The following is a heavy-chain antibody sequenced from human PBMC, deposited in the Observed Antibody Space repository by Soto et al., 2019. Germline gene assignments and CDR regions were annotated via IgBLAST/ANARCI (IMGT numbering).Heavy chain of an antibody. D-gene: IGHD2-15*01. CDR3: TTGGPYCSGGSCYSIDAFDI. CDR2: IKSKTDGGTT. J-gene: IGHJ3*02. V-gene: IGHV3-15*01. CDR1: GFTFSSAW. Sequence: VGSLRLSCAASGFTFSSAWMSWVRQAPGKGLEWVGRIKSKTDGGTTDYAAPVKGRFTISRDDSKNTLYLQMNSLKNDDTAVYYCTTGGPYCSGGSCYSIDAFDIWGRGTTVTVSS.